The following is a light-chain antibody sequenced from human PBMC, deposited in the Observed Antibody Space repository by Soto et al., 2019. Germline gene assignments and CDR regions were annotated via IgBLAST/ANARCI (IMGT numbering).Light chain of an antibody. Sequence: DIQMAQSPSTLSANVGDRVSITCRASQTISTWLAWYQQKPGKAPNLLIYQASTLETGVPSRFSGSGSGTEFTLTISGLQPDDFATYYCQQYDNYPLTVGGGTKVEI. V-gene: IGKV1-5*03. CDR2: QAS. CDR1: QTISTW. J-gene: IGKJ4*01. CDR3: QQYDNYPLT.